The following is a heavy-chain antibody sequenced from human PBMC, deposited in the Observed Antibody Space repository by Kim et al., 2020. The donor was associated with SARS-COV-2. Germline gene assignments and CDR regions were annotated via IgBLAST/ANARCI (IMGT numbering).Heavy chain of an antibody. J-gene: IGHJ4*02. Sequence: SVKGRFTIARDNAKNSLYLQINSLRDEDTAVYYCAIYPEDYNWNYLHFDCWGQGTLVTVSS. CDR3: AIYPEDYNWNYLHFDC. V-gene: IGHV3-48*02. D-gene: IGHD1-7*01.